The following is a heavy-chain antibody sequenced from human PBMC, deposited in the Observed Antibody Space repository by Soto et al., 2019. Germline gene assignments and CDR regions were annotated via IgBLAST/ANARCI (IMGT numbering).Heavy chain of an antibody. V-gene: IGHV5-51*01. Sequence: GESLKISFKGSGYNFTGYWIGWVRQVPGKGLEWMLIIYPHDSHTKYSTSFQVQVTISADKSSSTAYLQWSSLKASDTAMYYCARRGGYYFYYGMHXWGQGTTVTVS. J-gene: IGHJ6*02. CDR1: GYNFTGYW. CDR3: ARRGGYYFYYGMHX. CDR2: IYPHDSHT.